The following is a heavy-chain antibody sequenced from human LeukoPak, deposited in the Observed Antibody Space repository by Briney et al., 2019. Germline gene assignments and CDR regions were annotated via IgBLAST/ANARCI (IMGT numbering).Heavy chain of an antibody. CDR2: IYYSGST. Sequence: SETLSLTCTVSGGSISSYYWSWIRQPPGKGLEWIGYIYYSGSTNYNPSLKSRVTISVDTSRNQFSLKLSSVTAADTAVYYCARAPYYGDSSNWFDPWGQGTLVTVSS. CDR3: ARAPYYGDSSNWFDP. J-gene: IGHJ5*02. V-gene: IGHV4-59*01. CDR1: GGSISSYY. D-gene: IGHD4-17*01.